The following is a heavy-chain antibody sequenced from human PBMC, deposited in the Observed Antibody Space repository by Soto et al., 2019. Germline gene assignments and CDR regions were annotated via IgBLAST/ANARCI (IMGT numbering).Heavy chain of an antibody. CDR2: INPSVGST. CDR1: GYIFTTYN. V-gene: IGHV1-46*01. J-gene: IGHJ6*02. Sequence: ASVKVSCTASGYIFTTYNLHWVRQAPGQGLEWMGIINPSVGSTTYAQSFQDRVTMTRDTATSTVYIELSSLKSEDTAVYYCARARDMDVWGQGTTVTVSS. CDR3: ARARDMDV.